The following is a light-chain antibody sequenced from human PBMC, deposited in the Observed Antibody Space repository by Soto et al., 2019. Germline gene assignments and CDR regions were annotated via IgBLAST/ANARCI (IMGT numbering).Light chain of an antibody. CDR2: DAS. V-gene: IGKV3-11*01. Sequence: EIVLTQSPATLSFSPGERATLSCRASQSISVYLAWYQQKPGQAPRLLIYDASNRATGIPARFSGSGSVTDFTLTISSLEPEDFAVYYCQQRSNWPLTFGGGTKVEIK. CDR1: QSISVY. CDR3: QQRSNWPLT. J-gene: IGKJ4*01.